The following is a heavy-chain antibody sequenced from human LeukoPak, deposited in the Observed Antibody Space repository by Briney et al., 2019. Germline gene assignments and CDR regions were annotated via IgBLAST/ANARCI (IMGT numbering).Heavy chain of an antibody. D-gene: IGHD3-10*01. CDR1: GFTFSVYW. CDR3: ARDRGADRFDY. J-gene: IGHJ4*02. V-gene: IGHV3-7*03. Sequence: GGSLRLSCVASGFTFSVYWMSWVRQAPGKGLEWVANIRQDGGGKWYMDSVKGRFTISRDNANNSLYLKLDNLRAEDSGIYYCARDRGADRFDYWGQGTQVTVSS. CDR2: IRQDGGGK.